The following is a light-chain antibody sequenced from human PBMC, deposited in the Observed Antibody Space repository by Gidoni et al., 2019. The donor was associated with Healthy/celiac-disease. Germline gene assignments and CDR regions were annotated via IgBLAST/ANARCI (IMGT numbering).Light chain of an antibody. V-gene: IGLV1-40*01. J-gene: IGLJ1*01. Sequence: QSVLTQPPSVSRAPGQRVTIPCTGSSSNIGAGYDVHWYQQLPGTAPNLLIYGNSNRPSGVPDRFSGSKSGTSASLAITGLQAEDEADYYCQSYDSSLSGYVFGTGTKVTVL. CDR1: SSNIGAGYD. CDR2: GNS. CDR3: QSYDSSLSGYV.